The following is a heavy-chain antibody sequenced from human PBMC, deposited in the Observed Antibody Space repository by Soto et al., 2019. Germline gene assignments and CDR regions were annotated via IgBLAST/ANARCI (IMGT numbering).Heavy chain of an antibody. CDR3: VGVVITTSPTAEYFKH. CDR1: VFTFSTNA. Sequence: GGSLRLSCSSSVFTFSTNAMHCVRHSPGKGLEYVSIISSNGGSTYYADSVKGRFTISRDNSKNTLYLQMSSLRVEDTAVYYCVGVVITTSPTAEYFKHWGQGTLVTVSS. CDR2: ISSNGGST. D-gene: IGHD3-22*01. V-gene: IGHV3-64D*06. J-gene: IGHJ1*01.